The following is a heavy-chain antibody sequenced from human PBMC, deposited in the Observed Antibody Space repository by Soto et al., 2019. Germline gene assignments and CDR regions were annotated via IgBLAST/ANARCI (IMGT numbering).Heavy chain of an antibody. J-gene: IGHJ2*01. Sequence: QVQLQESGPGLVKPSATLSLTCAVSGGSISGSGWWTWVRQPPGKGLEWIGEIYHSGSTNYNPSLKRRVTRPLDNSLNLNSVNAADTAVYYCARGLDYGDYGSYWYFDLWGRGTLVAVCS. CDR3: ARGLDYGDYGSYWYFDL. V-gene: IGHV4-4*02. CDR2: IYHSGST. CDR1: GGSISGSGW. D-gene: IGHD4-17*01.